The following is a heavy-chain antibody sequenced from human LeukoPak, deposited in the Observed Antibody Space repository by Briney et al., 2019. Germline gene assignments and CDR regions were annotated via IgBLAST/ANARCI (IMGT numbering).Heavy chain of an antibody. CDR3: ARGINTVTFDY. CDR2: ISSSSSYI. Sequence: GGSLRLSCAASGFTFSSYSMNWVRQAPGMGLEWVSSISSSSSYIYYADSVKGRFTISRDNVKNSLYLQMNSLRAEDTAVYYCARGINTVTFDYWGQGTLVTVSS. V-gene: IGHV3-21*01. J-gene: IGHJ4*02. CDR1: GFTFSSYS. D-gene: IGHD4-17*01.